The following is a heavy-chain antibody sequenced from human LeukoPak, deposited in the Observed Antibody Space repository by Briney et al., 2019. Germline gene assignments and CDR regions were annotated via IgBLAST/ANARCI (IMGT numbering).Heavy chain of an antibody. CDR3: ARGIAGAGTAVNYFDY. CDR1: GYTFTRYA. D-gene: IGHD6-19*01. J-gene: IGHJ4*02. V-gene: IGHV1-3*01. CDR2: INAGNGNT. Sequence: ASVKVSCKASGYTFTRYAMHWVRQAPGQRLEWMGWINAGNGNTKYSQKFQGRVTITRDTSASTAYMELSSLRSEDTAVYYCARGIAGAGTAVNYFDYWGQGTLVTVSS.